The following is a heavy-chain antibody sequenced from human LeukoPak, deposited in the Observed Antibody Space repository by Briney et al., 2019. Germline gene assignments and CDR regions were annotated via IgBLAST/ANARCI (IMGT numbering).Heavy chain of an antibody. CDR3: ARDSPAYDFTDY. Sequence: SVKVSCKASGGTFSSYAISWVRQAPGQGLEWMGRIIPIFGTANYAQKFQGRVTITTDESMSTAYMELSSLRSEDTAVYYCARDSPAYDFTDYWGQGTLVTVSS. D-gene: IGHD3-3*01. CDR1: GGTFSSYA. V-gene: IGHV1-69*05. J-gene: IGHJ4*02. CDR2: IIPIFGTA.